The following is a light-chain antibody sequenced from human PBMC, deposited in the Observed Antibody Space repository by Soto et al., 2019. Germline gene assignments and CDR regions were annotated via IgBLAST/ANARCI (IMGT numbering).Light chain of an antibody. V-gene: IGKV1-39*01. CDR3: QQSFNTPYS. J-gene: IGKJ2*03. Sequence: DIQMTQSPSSLSASVGDTVTITCRASQTIGSYLSWYHQIPGKPPKLLIYAVSRLQTGVPSSFSGSGAWTDCTLSISSLQPKDFATYNCQQSFNTPYSCGQGT. CDR1: QTIGSY. CDR2: AVS.